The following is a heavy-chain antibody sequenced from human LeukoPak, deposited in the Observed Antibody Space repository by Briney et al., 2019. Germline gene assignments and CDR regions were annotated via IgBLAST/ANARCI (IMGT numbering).Heavy chain of an antibody. CDR1: GFTVSSNY. Sequence: GSLRLSCAASGFTVSSNYMSWVRQAPEKGLEWVSVIYAGGSTYYADSVKGRFTISRDNSKNTVSLQMNSLRGEDTAVYYCARESWSGGTCRHDYWGQGTLVTVSS. CDR3: ARESWSGGTCRHDY. J-gene: IGHJ4*02. CDR2: IYAGGST. D-gene: IGHD2-15*01. V-gene: IGHV3-66*02.